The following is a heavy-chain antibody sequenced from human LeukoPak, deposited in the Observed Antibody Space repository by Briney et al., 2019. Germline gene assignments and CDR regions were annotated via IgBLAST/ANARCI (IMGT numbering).Heavy chain of an antibody. D-gene: IGHD4-17*01. Sequence: PGGSLRLSCAASGFAFSSYGMHWVRQAPGKGLEWGALIWYDGRNKYYADSVKGRFTISRDSSKNTLYLEMSSLRAEDTAVYFCAKDADDYVSYFDYWGQGTLVTVSS. V-gene: IGHV3-33*06. CDR1: GFAFSSYG. CDR2: IWYDGRNK. CDR3: AKDADDYVSYFDY. J-gene: IGHJ4*02.